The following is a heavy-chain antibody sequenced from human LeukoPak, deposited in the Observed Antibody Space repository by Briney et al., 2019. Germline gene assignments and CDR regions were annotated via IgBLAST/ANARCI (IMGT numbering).Heavy chain of an antibody. V-gene: IGHV1-8*03. D-gene: IGHD3-10*01. CDR2: MNPNSGNT. CDR3: ARVPITMVREEEYYFDY. CDR1: GYTFTSYD. J-gene: IGHJ4*02. Sequence: ASVKVSCKASGYTFTSYDINWVRQATGQGLEWMGWMNPNSGNTGYAQKFQGRVTITRNTSISTAYIELNSLRAEDTAVYYCARVPITMVREEEYYFDYWGQGTLVTVSS.